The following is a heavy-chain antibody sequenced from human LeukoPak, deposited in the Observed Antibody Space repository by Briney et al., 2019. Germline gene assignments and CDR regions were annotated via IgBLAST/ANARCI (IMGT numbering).Heavy chain of an antibody. D-gene: IGHD2-2*01. Sequence: GGSLRLSCAASGFTFSSYSMNWVRQAPGKGLEWVSSISSSSSYIYYADSVKGRFTISRDNAKNSLYLQMNSLRAEDTAVYYCARDFRVPAAMAGYYYYYGMDVWGQGTTVTVSS. CDR2: ISSSSSYI. CDR1: GFTFSSYS. J-gene: IGHJ6*02. V-gene: IGHV3-21*01. CDR3: ARDFRVPAAMAGYYYYYGMDV.